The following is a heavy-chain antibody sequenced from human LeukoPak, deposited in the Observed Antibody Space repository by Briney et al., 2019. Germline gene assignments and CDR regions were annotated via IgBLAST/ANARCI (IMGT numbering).Heavy chain of an antibody. CDR1: GYTFTDYY. CDR3: ARVPGLDWYFDL. V-gene: IGHV1-2*02. CDR2: FNPNSGGS. Sequence: AASVKVSCKASGYTFTDYYMNWVRQAPGQGLEWMGWFNPNSGGSSYAQNFQGRITMTRDTSITTAYMELSRLRSDDTAVYYCARVPGLDWYFDLWGRGTLVTVSS. D-gene: IGHD1-14*01. J-gene: IGHJ2*01.